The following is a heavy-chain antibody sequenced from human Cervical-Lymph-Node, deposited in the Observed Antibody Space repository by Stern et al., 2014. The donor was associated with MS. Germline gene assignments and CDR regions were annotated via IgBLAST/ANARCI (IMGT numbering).Heavy chain of an antibody. CDR2: VSGYDGNT. CDR3: VRDARYLDWLSTYRLDH. D-gene: IGHD3-9*01. CDR1: GYTFMSYG. J-gene: IGHJ4*02. Sequence: QVQLGQSGGEVKKPGASVKVSCKASGYTFMSYGISWVRQAPGLGLEWMGWVSGYDGNTNSAQNFQDRLTMTTDTSASTAYMELRSLTYDDTAVYYCVRDARYLDWLSTYRLDHWVQGTLVTVSS. V-gene: IGHV1-18*04.